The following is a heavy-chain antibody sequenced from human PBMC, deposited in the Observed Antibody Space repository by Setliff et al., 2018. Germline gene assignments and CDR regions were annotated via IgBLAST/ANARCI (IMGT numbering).Heavy chain of an antibody. CDR3: ARRRGGTYGFDYFDS. Sequence: GSGPTLVNPTQTLTLTCTLSGLSLNTRGVGVGWIRRPPGKALEWLALIFWDDDKRYSPYLKSRLTISKDSSKNQVVLTMTNMDPVDTATYYCARRRGGTYGFDYFDSWGQGTLVTVCS. CDR2: IFWDDDK. J-gene: IGHJ4*02. CDR1: GLSLNTRGVG. V-gene: IGHV2-5*02. D-gene: IGHD1-26*01.